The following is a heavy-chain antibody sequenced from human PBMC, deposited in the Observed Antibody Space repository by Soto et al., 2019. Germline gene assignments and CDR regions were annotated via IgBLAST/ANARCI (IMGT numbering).Heavy chain of an antibody. D-gene: IGHD2-2*01. CDR2: IYHSANT. V-gene: IGHV4-39*07. J-gene: IGHJ4*02. Sequence: SETLSLTCTVSGGSVSSSGYYWGWIRQPPGKGLEWIGYIYHSANTYYNPSLKSRVTISVDRSKNQFSLKLSSVTAADTAVYYCASRYCSSTSCYYVYWGQGTLVTVSS. CDR1: GGSVSSSGYY. CDR3: ASRYCSSTSCYYVY.